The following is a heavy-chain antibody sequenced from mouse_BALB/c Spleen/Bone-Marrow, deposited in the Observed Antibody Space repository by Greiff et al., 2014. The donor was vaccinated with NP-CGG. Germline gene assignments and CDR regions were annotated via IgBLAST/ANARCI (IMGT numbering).Heavy chain of an antibody. CDR3: ARDEELLRFAY. Sequence: VQLKESGGGLVQPGNSPRLSCATSGFNFTDYYMPWVRQPPGKALEWLAFIRNKPNGYTTEYSPSVKGRFTISRDNSQSILYLQMNTLRAEDIATYYCARDEELLRFAYWGQGTLVTVSA. D-gene: IGHD2-12*01. CDR2: IRNKPNGYTT. J-gene: IGHJ3*01. CDR1: GFNFTDYY. V-gene: IGHV7-3*02.